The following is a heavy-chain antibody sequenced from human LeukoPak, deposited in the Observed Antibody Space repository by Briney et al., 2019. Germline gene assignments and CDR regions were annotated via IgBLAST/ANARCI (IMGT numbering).Heavy chain of an antibody. CDR1: GFSFSVFW. J-gene: IGHJ5*02. D-gene: IGHD2-2*01. V-gene: IGHV3-74*01. Sequence: GGSLRLSCAASGFSFSVFWMHWVRQVPGKGPVWVSRIKTDGSITDYADSVKGRFTISRDNAKNTLYLQMNSLRAEDTAVYYCARDRDVVVPAAMTGWFDPWGQGTLVTVSS. CDR3: ARDRDVVVPAAMTGWFDP. CDR2: IKTDGSIT.